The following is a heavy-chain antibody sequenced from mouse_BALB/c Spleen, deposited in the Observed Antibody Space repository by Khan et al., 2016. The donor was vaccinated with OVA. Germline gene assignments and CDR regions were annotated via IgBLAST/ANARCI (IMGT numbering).Heavy chain of an antibody. Sequence: LQQSGAELVKSGASVKLSCKASGYTFTSYYIYWVRQRPGQGLEWIGEINPNNGGTNFNERFKNKATLTVDKSSSIAYMQLASLTSDDSAVYYCTRGGYGCFAFWGQGTLVTVSA. CDR3: TRGGYGCFAF. CDR2: INPNNGGT. J-gene: IGHJ3*01. D-gene: IGHD2-2*01. CDR1: GYTFTSYY. V-gene: IGHV1S81*02.